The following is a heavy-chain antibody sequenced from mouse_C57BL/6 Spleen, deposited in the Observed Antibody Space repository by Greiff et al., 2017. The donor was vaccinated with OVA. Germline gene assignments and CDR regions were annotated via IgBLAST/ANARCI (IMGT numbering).Heavy chain of an antibody. D-gene: IGHD2-4*01. J-gene: IGHJ3*01. CDR2: IDPPDSYT. V-gene: IGHV1-50*01. CDR1: GSTFTSYW. Sequence: QVQLQQPGAELLKPGASVKQSCKASGSTFTSYWLQWVKQRPGQGLEWIGEIDPPDSYTNYNQKFKGKATLTVDTSSSTAYMQLSSLTSEDSAVYYCARVYYDYDVGFAYWGQGTLVTVSA. CDR3: ARVYYDYDVGFAY.